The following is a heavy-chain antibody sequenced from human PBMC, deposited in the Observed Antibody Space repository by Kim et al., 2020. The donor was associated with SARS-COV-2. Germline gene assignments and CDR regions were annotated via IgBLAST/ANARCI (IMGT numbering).Heavy chain of an antibody. D-gene: IGHD5-12*01. Sequence: YGDSVKGRFTISRDNSKNTLYLQMNSLRAEDTAVYYGASPAKNDIVATDYWGQGTLVTVSS. V-gene: IGHV3-23*01. CDR3: ASPAKNDIVATDY. J-gene: IGHJ4*02.